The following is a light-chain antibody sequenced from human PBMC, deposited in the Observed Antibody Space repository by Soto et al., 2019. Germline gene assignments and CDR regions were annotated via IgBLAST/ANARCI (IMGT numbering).Light chain of an antibody. Sequence: EVVLTQSPGTLSLTPGERATLSCRASQSVSSSYLARYQQKPGQTPRLVIYGASSRATGIPDRFSGSGSGTDFTLTISRLEPEDFAVYYCQQYGSSSTFGQGTRLEIK. CDR3: QQYGSSST. J-gene: IGKJ5*01. CDR1: QSVSSSY. V-gene: IGKV3-20*01. CDR2: GAS.